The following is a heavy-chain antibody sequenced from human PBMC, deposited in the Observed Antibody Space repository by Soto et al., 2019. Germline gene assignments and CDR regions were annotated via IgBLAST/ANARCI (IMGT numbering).Heavy chain of an antibody. Sequence: SETLSLTCTVSGGSISSGGYYWSWIRQHPGKGLEWIGYIYYSGSTYYNPSLKSRVTISVDTSKNQFSLKLSSVTAADTAVYYCARALDSSGYSPLFDYWGQGTLVTVSS. CDR1: GGSISSGGYY. CDR3: ARALDSSGYSPLFDY. CDR2: IYYSGST. J-gene: IGHJ4*02. V-gene: IGHV4-31*03. D-gene: IGHD3-22*01.